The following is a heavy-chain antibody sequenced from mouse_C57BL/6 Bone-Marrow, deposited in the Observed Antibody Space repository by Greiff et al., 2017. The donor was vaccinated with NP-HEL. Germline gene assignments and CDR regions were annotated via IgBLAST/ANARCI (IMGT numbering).Heavy chain of an antibody. J-gene: IGHJ4*01. CDR2: IWSGGST. CDR3: ARNLPYYGSSDYAMDY. D-gene: IGHD1-1*01. Sequence: QVQLQQSGPGLVQPSQSLSITCTVSGFSLTSYGVHWVRQSPGKGLEWLGVIWSGGSTDYNAAFISRLSISKDNSKSQVFFKMNSLQADDTAIYYCARNLPYYGSSDYAMDYWGQGTSVTVSS. V-gene: IGHV2-2*01. CDR1: GFSLTSYG.